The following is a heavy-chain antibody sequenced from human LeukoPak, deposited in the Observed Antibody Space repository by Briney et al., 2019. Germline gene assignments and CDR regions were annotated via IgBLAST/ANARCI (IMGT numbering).Heavy chain of an antibody. J-gene: IGHJ6*02. Sequence: ASVKVSCKVSGYTLTELSMHWVRQAPGKGLEWMGGFDPEDGETIYAQKFQGRVTMTEDTSTDTAYMELSSLRSGDTAVYYCARWRTSYYYYGMDVWGQGTTVTVSS. CDR3: ARWRTSYYYYGMDV. V-gene: IGHV1-24*01. CDR1: GYTLTELS. D-gene: IGHD2-15*01. CDR2: FDPEDGET.